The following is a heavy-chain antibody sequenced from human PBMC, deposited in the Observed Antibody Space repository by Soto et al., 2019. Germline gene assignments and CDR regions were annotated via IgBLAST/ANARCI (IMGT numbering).Heavy chain of an antibody. CDR3: AKAVDITVRGVPPSDY. D-gene: IGHD3-10*01. J-gene: IGHJ4*02. CDR1: GLIFNRYG. CDR2: ISYDGRNK. Sequence: QVQLVESGGGVVQPGRSLRLSCAASGLIFNRYGMHWVRQAPGKGLEWVSTISYDGRNKYYADSVKGRFIISRDNSKNMLYLQMDSLRPEDTAVYYCAKAVDITVRGVPPSDYWGQGTLVTVSS. V-gene: IGHV3-30*18.